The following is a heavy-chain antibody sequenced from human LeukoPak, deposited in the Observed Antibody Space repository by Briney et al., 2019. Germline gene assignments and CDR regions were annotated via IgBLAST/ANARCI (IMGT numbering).Heavy chain of an antibody. J-gene: IGHJ6*02. CDR3: ARARDSGSYSYYYYYYGMDV. V-gene: IGHV6-1*01. CDR2: TYYRSKWYN. CDR1: GDSVSSNSAA. Sequence: SQTLSLTCALSGDSVSSNSAAWNWIRQSPSRGLEWLGRTYYRSKWYNDYAVSVKSRITINPDTSKNQFSLQLNSVTPEDTAVYYCARARDSGSYSYYYYYYGMDVWGQGTTVTVSS. D-gene: IGHD1-26*01.